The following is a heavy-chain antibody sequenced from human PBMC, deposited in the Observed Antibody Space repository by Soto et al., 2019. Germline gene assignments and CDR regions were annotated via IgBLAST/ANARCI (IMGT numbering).Heavy chain of an antibody. CDR3: AKDGEAYCGGDCYSYYFDY. J-gene: IGHJ4*02. Sequence: GGSLRLSCAASGFTFSSYGMHWVRQAPGKGLEWVAVISYDGSNKYYADSVKGRFTISRDNSKNTLYLQMNSLRAEDTAVYYCAKDGEAYCGGDCYSYYFDYWGQGTLVTVSS. V-gene: IGHV3-30*18. D-gene: IGHD2-21*02. CDR2: ISYDGSNK. CDR1: GFTFSSYG.